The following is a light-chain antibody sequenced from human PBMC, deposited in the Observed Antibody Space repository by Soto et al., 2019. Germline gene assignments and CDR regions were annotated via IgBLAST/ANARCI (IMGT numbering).Light chain of an antibody. V-gene: IGKV3-15*01. CDR1: QSVSSN. CDR2: GAS. J-gene: IGKJ4*01. Sequence: EIVMTQSPATLSMSPGERATLSCRASQSVSSNLAWYQQKPAQAPRLLIYGASTRATGIPARFSGSGSGTEFTLTISSLQSEDFAVYYCQHYNNWPLTFGGGSKVDIK. CDR3: QHYNNWPLT.